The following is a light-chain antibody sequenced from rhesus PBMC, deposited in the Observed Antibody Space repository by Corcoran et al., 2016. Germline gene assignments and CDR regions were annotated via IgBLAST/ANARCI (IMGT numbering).Light chain of an antibody. Sequence: DIQMTQSPSSLSASVGDTVTITCRASQSFTSSLAWYQQKPGKAPKLLIYSASILPSGVPSSVRGSKAWTAVTITISSLQPEYICSYYCQQYYSYPFTFGPGTKLDIK. CDR3: QQYYSYPFT. J-gene: IGKJ3*01. CDR1: QSFTSS. V-gene: IGKV1-46*01. CDR2: SAS.